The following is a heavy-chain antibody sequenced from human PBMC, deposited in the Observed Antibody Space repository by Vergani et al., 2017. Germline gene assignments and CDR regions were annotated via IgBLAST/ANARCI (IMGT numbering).Heavy chain of an antibody. V-gene: IGHV4-59*01. Sequence: QVQLQESGPGLVKPSETLSLTCTVSGGSISSYYWSWIRQPPGKGLEWIGYIYYSGSTNYNPSLKSRVTISVDTSKNQFSLKLSSGTAADTAVYYCARDVGVAGTLPDYYYYYGRDVWGQGTTVTVSS. J-gene: IGHJ6*02. CDR2: IYYSGST. CDR1: GGSISSYY. D-gene: IGHD6-19*01. CDR3: ARDVGVAGTLPDYYYYYGRDV.